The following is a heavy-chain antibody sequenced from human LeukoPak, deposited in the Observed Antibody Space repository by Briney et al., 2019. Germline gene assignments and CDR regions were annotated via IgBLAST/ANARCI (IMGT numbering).Heavy chain of an antibody. Sequence: ASVKVSCKTSGYTFTGYYMHWVRQAPGQGLEWMGWINPNSGGTNYAQKFQGRVTMTRDTSISTAYMELSRLRSDDTAVYYCARDGNSSGSYYYYYYMDVWGKGTTVTVSS. D-gene: IGHD6-19*01. V-gene: IGHV1-2*02. CDR2: INPNSGGT. CDR1: GYTFTGYY. CDR3: ARDGNSSGSYYYYYYMDV. J-gene: IGHJ6*03.